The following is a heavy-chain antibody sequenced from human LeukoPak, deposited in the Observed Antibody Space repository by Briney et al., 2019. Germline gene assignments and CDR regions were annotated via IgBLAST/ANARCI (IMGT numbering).Heavy chain of an antibody. CDR1: GGTFSS. CDR2: IIPIFGTP. D-gene: IGHD4-23*01. V-gene: IGHV1-69*05. CDR3: ARVDGGNSDWNFDL. J-gene: IGHJ2*01. Sequence: GASVKVSCKASGGTFSSSWVRQAPGPGLEWMGGIIPIFGTPNYAQKFQGRVTISTDESTNTVYMELSSLRAEDTAVYYCARVDGGNSDWNFDLWGRGTLVTVSS.